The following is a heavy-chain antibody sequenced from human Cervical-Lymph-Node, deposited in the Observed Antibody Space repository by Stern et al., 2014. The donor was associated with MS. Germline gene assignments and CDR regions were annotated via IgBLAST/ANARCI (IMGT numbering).Heavy chain of an antibody. Sequence: QVQLQESGPGLVKPSQTLSLTCTVSGGSISSGSYYWSWIRQPAGKGLEWIGRIYTSGSTNYNPSLKSRVTISVETSKHQFSLKRSSVTAADTAVYYCARGGIYFDYWGQGTLVTVSS. CDR2: IYTSGST. V-gene: IGHV4-61*02. D-gene: IGHD3-16*01. CDR3: ARGGIYFDY. CDR1: GGSISSGSYY. J-gene: IGHJ4*02.